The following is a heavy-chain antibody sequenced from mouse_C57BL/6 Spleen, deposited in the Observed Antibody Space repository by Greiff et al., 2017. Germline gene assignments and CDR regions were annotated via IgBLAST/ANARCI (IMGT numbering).Heavy chain of an antibody. CDR3: ARDDGYYAMDY. J-gene: IGHJ4*01. CDR2: IYPGDGDT. Sequence: QVQLQQSGPELVKPGASVKISCKASGYAFSSSWMNWVKQRPGKGLEWIGRIYPGDGDTNYNGKFKGKAKLTADNSSSTAYMQLSSLTSEDSAVYFCARDDGYYAMDYWGQGTSVTISS. CDR1: GYAFSSSW. V-gene: IGHV1-82*01. D-gene: IGHD2-3*01.